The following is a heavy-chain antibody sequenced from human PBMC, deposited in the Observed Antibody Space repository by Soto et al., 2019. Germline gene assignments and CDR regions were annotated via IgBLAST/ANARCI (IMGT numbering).Heavy chain of an antibody. Sequence: LRLSCTASGFILSNYAMNWVRQAPGKGLEWVSTLSKDGANEHYADSVKGRFTISRDGSKNTLYLQMNSLRAEDTAMYYCAKDPSTGSAGYWGQGTQVTVSS. CDR3: AKDPSTGSAGY. V-gene: IGHV3-23*01. D-gene: IGHD3-9*01. J-gene: IGHJ4*02. CDR2: LSKDGANE. CDR1: GFILSNYA.